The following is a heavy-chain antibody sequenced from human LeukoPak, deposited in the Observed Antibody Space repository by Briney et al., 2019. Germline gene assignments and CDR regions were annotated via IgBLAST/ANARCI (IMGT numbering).Heavy chain of an antibody. Sequence: SETLSLTCTVSGGSTSGYYWSWIRQPSGKGLEWIGYIHYSGSTNYNPSLKSRVTISVDTSRNQFSLKLSSVTAADTAVYYCAREGTFSSGWYVIDYWGQGTLVTVSS. V-gene: IGHV4-59*01. CDR3: AREGTFSSGWYVIDY. CDR2: IHYSGST. CDR1: GGSTSGYY. D-gene: IGHD6-19*01. J-gene: IGHJ4*02.